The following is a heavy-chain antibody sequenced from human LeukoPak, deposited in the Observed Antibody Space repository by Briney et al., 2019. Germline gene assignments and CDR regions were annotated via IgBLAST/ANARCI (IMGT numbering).Heavy chain of an antibody. CDR1: NDSIKDYY. D-gene: IGHD2-2*01. CDR2: VSNSGST. CDR3: ARDIVVVPAAINDAFDI. Sequence: SETLSPTCAVSNDSIKDYYWNWIRQPPGKGLEWIGFVSNSGSTYYNPSLKSRVTISVDTSKNQFSLKLSSVTAADTAVYYCARDIVVVPAAINDAFDIWGQGTMVTVSS. J-gene: IGHJ3*02. V-gene: IGHV4-4*08.